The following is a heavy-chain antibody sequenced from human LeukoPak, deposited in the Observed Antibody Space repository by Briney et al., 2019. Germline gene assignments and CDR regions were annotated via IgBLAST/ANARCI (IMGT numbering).Heavy chain of an antibody. Sequence: PGGSLRLSCAASGFTFDDYGMSWVRQAPGKGLEWVSGINWNGGSTGYADSVKGRFTISRDNAKNSLYLQMNSLRAEDTALYYCAGGPLGRYYYYMDVWGKGTTVTVSS. CDR1: GFTFDDYG. CDR3: AGGPLGRYYYYMDV. CDR2: INWNGGST. V-gene: IGHV3-20*04. D-gene: IGHD1-14*01. J-gene: IGHJ6*03.